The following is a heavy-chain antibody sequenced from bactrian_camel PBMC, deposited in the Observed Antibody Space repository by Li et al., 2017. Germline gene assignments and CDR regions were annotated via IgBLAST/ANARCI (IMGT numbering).Heavy chain of an antibody. CDR2: INGGGGST. CDR1: GFTFSSYT. Sequence: HVQLVESGGGSVQPWGSLRLSCAASGFTFSSYTMTWVRQAPGKGLEWVSSINGGGGSTYYADSVMGRFRLSQDNAERTLYLRMNSLKFEDTAMYYCAIDGVRARRGGCDFNVWGQGTQVTVS. V-gene: IGHV3S1*01. J-gene: IGHJ4*01. D-gene: IGHD4*01. CDR3: AIDGVRARRGGCDFNV.